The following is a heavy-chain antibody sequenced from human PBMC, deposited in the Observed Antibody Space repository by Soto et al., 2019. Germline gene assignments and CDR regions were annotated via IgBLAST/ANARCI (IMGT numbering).Heavy chain of an antibody. J-gene: IGHJ6*02. D-gene: IGHD2-15*01. V-gene: IGHV3-21*01. CDR2: ISHSTSHI. CDR3: SGCSGGACHQNYGMDV. CDR1: GFTFSSCT. Sequence: EVHLVESGGGLVKPGGSLRLSCAVSGFTFSSCTMNWVRQAPGEGLEWVSSISHSTSHIYYADLVKGRFTISRDNAKNSLLLQMNSLRAEATAVYYCSGCSGGACHQNYGMDVWGQGTTVTVSS.